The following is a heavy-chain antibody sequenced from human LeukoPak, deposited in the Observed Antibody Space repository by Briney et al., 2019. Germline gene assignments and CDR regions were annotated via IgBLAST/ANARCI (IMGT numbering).Heavy chain of an antibody. CDR2: ISDNGGST. D-gene: IGHD3-3*01. CDR1: GFTFSTYA. Sequence: GGSLRLSCAASGFTFSTYAMHWVRQAPGKGLEYVSAISDNGGSTFYANSVKGRFTISRDNSKNTLYLQMNSLRGEDTAVYYCARGMLSSAGYHWYYYMDVWGKGAMVTVSS. J-gene: IGHJ6*03. V-gene: IGHV3-64*01. CDR3: ARGMLSSAGYHWYYYMDV.